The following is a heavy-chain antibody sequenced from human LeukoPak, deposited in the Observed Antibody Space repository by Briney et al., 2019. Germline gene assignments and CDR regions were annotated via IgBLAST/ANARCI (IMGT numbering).Heavy chain of an antibody. CDR1: GFTFSSYS. D-gene: IGHD2-15*01. CDR3: ARGYCSGGSCYYPYYYHMDV. CDR2: ISSTSTTL. V-gene: IGHV3-48*01. Sequence: GGSLRLSCAASGFTFSSYSMNWVRQAPGKGLEWVSYISSTSTTLYYADSVKGRFTISRDNAKNSLFLQMNSLRAEDKAIYYCARGYCSGGSCYYPYYYHMDVWGKGPTVTVSS. J-gene: IGHJ6*03.